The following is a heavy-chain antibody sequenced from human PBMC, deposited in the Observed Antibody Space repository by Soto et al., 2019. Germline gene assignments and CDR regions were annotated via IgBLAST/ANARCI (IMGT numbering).Heavy chain of an antibody. V-gene: IGHV3-23*01. D-gene: IGHD3-22*01. CDR3: ATFMTVNRPGWGRASEY. Sequence: GGSLRLSCATSGFNFNNYAMSWVRQAPGERLEWVSFISSSGGTTYYADSVKGRFTISRDNSRNTVFLQMNTLGAEDTAIYYCATFMTVNRPGWGRASEYWGQGTRVTVSS. CDR1: GFNFNNYA. CDR2: ISSSGGTT. J-gene: IGHJ4*02.